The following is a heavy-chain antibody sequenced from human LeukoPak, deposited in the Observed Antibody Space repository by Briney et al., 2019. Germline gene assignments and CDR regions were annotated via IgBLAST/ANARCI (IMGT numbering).Heavy chain of an antibody. Sequence: GRSLRLSCAASGFTFSSYGMHWVRQAPGKGLEWVSSISSSSSYIYYADSAKGRFTISRDNAKNSLYLQMNSLRAEDTAVYYCARVVATTYYYYYMDIWGKGTTVTVSS. V-gene: IGHV3-21*01. CDR2: ISSSSSYI. D-gene: IGHD5-12*01. J-gene: IGHJ6*03. CDR1: GFTFSSYG. CDR3: ARVVATTYYYYYMDI.